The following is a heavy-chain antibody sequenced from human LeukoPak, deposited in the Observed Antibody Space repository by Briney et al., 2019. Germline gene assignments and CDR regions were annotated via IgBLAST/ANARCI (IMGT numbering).Heavy chain of an antibody. D-gene: IGHD5-24*01. CDR3: AGQRRDGYKNRDGYYYYMDV. V-gene: IGHV4-39*01. CDR1: GGSISSSSYY. Sequence: SETLSLTCIVSGGSISSSSYYWAWIRQSPGKGLEWIGSVFYSGSTYYNPSLKSRVTISVDTSKNQFSLKLSSVTAADTAVYYCAGQRRDGYKNRDGYYYYMDVWGKGTTVTVSS. J-gene: IGHJ6*03. CDR2: VFYSGST.